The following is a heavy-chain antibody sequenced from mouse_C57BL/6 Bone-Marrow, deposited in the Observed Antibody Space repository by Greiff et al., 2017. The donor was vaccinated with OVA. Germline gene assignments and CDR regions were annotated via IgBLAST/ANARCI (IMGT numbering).Heavy chain of an antibody. Sequence: EVKLQESVAELVRPGASVKLSCTASGYNIKNTYMHWVKQRPEQGLEWIGRIDPANGNTKYAPKFQGKATLTADTSSNTAYLQLSSLTSEDTAIYYCARSGTMIKYWFAYWGQGTLVTVSA. CDR2: IDPANGNT. CDR1: GYNIKNTY. J-gene: IGHJ3*01. D-gene: IGHD2-4*01. CDR3: ARSGTMIKYWFAY. V-gene: IGHV14-3*01.